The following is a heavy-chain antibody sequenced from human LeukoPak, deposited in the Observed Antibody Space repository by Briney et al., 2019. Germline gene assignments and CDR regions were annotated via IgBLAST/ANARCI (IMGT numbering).Heavy chain of an antibody. V-gene: IGHV3-9*01. D-gene: IGHD6-13*01. J-gene: IGHJ4*02. CDR3: ARAGIAAAGPRDY. Sequence: GGSLRLSCAASGFTFDDYAMHWVRQAPGKGLEWVSGINWNSGSIAYADSVKGRFTISRDNSKNTLYLQMNSLRAEDTAVYYCARAGIAAAGPRDYWGQGTLVTVSS. CDR2: INWNSGSI. CDR1: GFTFDDYA.